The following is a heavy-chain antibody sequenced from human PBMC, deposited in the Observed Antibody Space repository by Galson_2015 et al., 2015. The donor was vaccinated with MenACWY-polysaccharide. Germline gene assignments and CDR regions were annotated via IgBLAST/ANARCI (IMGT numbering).Heavy chain of an antibody. J-gene: IGHJ3*02. Sequence: WIAYISGGGSMIHYADSVKGRFTISRDNAKDSLYLEMNSLTAEDTGLYYCARDRGSYDAYDIWGQGTVVTVSP. D-gene: IGHD5-18*01. CDR3: ARDRGSYDAYDI. CDR2: ISGGGSMI. V-gene: IGHV3-48*03.